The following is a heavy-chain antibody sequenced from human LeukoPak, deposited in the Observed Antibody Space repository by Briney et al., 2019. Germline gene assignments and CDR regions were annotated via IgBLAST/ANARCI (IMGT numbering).Heavy chain of an antibody. D-gene: IGHD7-27*01. Sequence: PGGSLRLSCTASGFSFSNYGMTWIRQAPGKGLEWVSYISNSGSSIYYADSVKGRFTTSRDNAKSSLYLQMNSLRAEDTAVYYCGRGHWGLDYWGQGALVTVSS. CDR2: ISNSGSSI. CDR3: GRGHWGLDY. V-gene: IGHV3-11*04. CDR1: GFSFSNYG. J-gene: IGHJ4*02.